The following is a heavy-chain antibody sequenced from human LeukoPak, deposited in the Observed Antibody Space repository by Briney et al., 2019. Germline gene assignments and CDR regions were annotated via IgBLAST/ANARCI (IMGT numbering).Heavy chain of an antibody. V-gene: IGHV3-30-3*01. D-gene: IGHD4-23*01. CDR1: GFTFSSYA. J-gene: IGHJ4*02. Sequence: GGSLRLSCAASGFTFSSYAMHWVRQAPGKGLEWVAVISYDGSNRYYADSVKGRFTISRDNSKNTLYLQMNSLRAEDTAVYYCARGNFGKTTVVTQLDYWGQGTLVTVSS. CDR2: ISYDGSNR. CDR3: ARGNFGKTTVVTQLDY.